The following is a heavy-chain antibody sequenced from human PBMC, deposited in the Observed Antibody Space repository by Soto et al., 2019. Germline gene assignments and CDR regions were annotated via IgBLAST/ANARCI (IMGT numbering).Heavy chain of an antibody. CDR1: GLTFINAW. D-gene: IGHD3-3*01. J-gene: IGHJ4*02. V-gene: IGHV3-15*01. CDR2: IKSKTDGGTT. CDR3: TTDALRFLEWLSY. Sequence: GGSLRLSCAASGLTFINAWMSWVRQAPGKGLEWVGRIKSKTDGGTTDYAAPVKGRFTITRDDSKNTLYLQMNSLKTEDTAVYYCTTDALRFLEWLSYWGQGTLVTVSS.